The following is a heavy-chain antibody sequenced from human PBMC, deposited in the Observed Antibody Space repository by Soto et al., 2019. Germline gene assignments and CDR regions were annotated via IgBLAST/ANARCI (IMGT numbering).Heavy chain of an antibody. V-gene: IGHV3-74*01. J-gene: IGHJ3*01. CDR2: INSDGSTI. D-gene: IGHD3-10*01. CDR1: GYTFSPFW. Sequence: EVQLVESGGGLVQPGESLRLSCAASGYTFSPFWMHWVRQAPGKGLVWVSHINSDGSTIVYADSVKGRFTSSRDNAKNTRYLQMNSLKAEDTAVYYCVRDRGYPDSFDVGGRGTMVTVSS. CDR3: VRDRGYPDSFDV.